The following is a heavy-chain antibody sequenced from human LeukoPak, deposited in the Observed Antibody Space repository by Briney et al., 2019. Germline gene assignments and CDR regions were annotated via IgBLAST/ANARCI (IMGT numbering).Heavy chain of an antibody. J-gene: IGHJ6*03. V-gene: IGHV3-11*04. CDR2: ISSSGSTI. CDR3: AREGSNYDSWSGYYISHYYMDV. CDR1: GFTFSDYY. Sequence: GGSLRLSCAASGFTFSDYYMSWIRQAPGKGLEWVSYISSSGSTIYYADSVKGRFTISRDNAKNSLYLQMNSLRAEDTAVYYCAREGSNYDSWSGYYISHYYMDVWGKGTTVTVSS. D-gene: IGHD3-3*01.